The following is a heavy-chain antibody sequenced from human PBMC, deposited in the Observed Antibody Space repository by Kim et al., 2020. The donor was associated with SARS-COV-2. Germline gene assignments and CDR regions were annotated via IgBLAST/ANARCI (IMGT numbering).Heavy chain of an antibody. CDR2: INYSGST. CDR3: ARQTYVLRNILTGYFTKFDY. V-gene: IGHV4-39*01. Sequence: SETLSLTCTVSGGSFSSSIYSWGWIRQPPGKGLEWIGTINYSGSTYYNPSLKSRVTISVGSSKKHFSLKLSSVTAADTAVYYCARQTYVLRNILTGYFTKFDYWGQGTLVTVSS. CDR1: GGSFSSSIYS. D-gene: IGHD3-9*01. J-gene: IGHJ4*02.